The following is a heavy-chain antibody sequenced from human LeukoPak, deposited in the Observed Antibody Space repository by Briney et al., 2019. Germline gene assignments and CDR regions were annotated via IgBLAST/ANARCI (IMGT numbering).Heavy chain of an antibody. CDR1: GFTSSSYA. V-gene: IGHV3-23*01. D-gene: IGHD3-22*01. CDR2: ISGSGGST. Sequence: GGSLRLSCAASGFTSSSYAMSWVRQAPGKGLEWVSAISGSGGSTYYADSVKGRFTISRDNSKNTLYLQMNSLRAEDTAVYYCAKWDSSGYLRYFDYWGQGTLVTVSS. J-gene: IGHJ4*02. CDR3: AKWDSSGYLRYFDY.